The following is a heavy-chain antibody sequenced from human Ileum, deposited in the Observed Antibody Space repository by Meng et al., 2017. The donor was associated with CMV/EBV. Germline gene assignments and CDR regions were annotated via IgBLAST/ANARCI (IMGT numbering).Heavy chain of an antibody. CDR2: ISGYNGIT. Sequence: ASVKVSCKASGYNFISYGISWVRQAPGQGLEWMGWISGYNGITNYAQKFQGRVTMTTDTFTKTAYMELRSLRSDDTAVYYCVRQISQYCGRGTLVTVSS. CDR1: GYNFISYG. J-gene: IGHJ4*02. CDR3: VRQISQY. V-gene: IGHV1-18*01. D-gene: IGHD3-3*02.